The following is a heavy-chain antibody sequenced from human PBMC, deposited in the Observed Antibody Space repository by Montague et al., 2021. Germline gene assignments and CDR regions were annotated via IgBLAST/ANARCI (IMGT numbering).Heavy chain of an antibody. D-gene: IGHD3-10*01. V-gene: IGHV6-1*01. CDR1: GDSDCVVKLG. J-gene: IGHJ4*02. Sequence: CAISGDSDCVVKLGRNWERQSSSIDLEQLGGTCYRFTWYTDYAVSVKGRIAINPDTSKNQFSLQLNSVTPEDTAVYYCAREGVGDLLFSFDSWGQGTLVTVSS. CDR2: TCYRFTWYT. CDR3: AREGVGDLLFSFDS.